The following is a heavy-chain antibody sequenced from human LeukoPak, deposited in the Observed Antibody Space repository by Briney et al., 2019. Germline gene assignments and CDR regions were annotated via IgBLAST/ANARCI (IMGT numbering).Heavy chain of an antibody. CDR1: GVTFSTYS. V-gene: IGHV3-64D*09. Sequence: GGSLRVSCAASGVTFSTYSMNWVRQAPGQGLEYVSAVSSNGGSTYYADSVKGRFTISRDNSNNTLFLQMSSLRAEDAAVYYCVKGTVTHYFDYWGQGTLVTVSS. D-gene: IGHD4-17*01. CDR2: VSSNGGST. CDR3: VKGTVTHYFDY. J-gene: IGHJ4*02.